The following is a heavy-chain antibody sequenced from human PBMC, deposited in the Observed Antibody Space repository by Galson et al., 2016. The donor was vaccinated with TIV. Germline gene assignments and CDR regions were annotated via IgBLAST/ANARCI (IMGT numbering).Heavy chain of an antibody. D-gene: IGHD6-19*01. CDR1: GYAFNMYG. CDR2: ISAYDGNT. V-gene: IGHV1-18*01. CDR3: ARDPKILGIAVAGPSY. J-gene: IGHJ4*02. Sequence: SVKVSCKATGYAFNMYGITWVRQAPGQGLEWMGWISAYDGNTNYTQKLQGRVTVTTDTSTSTAYMELRTLRSDDTAVYYCARDPKILGIAVAGPSYRGQGTLVTVSS.